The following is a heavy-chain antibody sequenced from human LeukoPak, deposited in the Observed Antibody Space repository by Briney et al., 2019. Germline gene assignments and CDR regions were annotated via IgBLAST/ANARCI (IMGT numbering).Heavy chain of an antibody. J-gene: IGHJ4*02. Sequence: SETLSLTCTVSGGPLSGYFWTWIRQPPGKGLEWIGEISHTVSTKYNPSLKSRVTISVDTSKNQCSLKRNSMTAADTAVYYGARGDVAARLQTWGQGTLVSVSS. CDR2: ISHTVST. V-gene: IGHV4-34*01. CDR1: GGPLSGYF. D-gene: IGHD6-6*01. CDR3: ARGDVAARLQT.